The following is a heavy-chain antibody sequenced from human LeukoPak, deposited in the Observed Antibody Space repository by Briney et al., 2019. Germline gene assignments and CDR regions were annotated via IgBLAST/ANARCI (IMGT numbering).Heavy chain of an antibody. CDR2: ISYDGGSK. CDR3: AREFPTDTFDF. CDR1: GYTFTSYG. J-gene: IGHJ3*01. V-gene: IGHV3-30*04. Sequence: SCKASGYTFTSYGISWVRQAPGKGLEWLAGISYDGGSKYYADSVKGRFTISRDNSKKKLFLHMTSLRAEDTAVFYCAREFPTDTFDFWGQGTMVTVSS.